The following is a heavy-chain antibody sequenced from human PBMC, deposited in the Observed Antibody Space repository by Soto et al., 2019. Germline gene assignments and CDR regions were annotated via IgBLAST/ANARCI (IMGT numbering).Heavy chain of an antibody. V-gene: IGHV4-39*01. CDR1: GGSISSSSYY. CDR2: IYHSGST. Sequence: SETLSLTCTVSGGSISSSSYYWGCIRQPPGKGLEWIGTIYHSGSTYYKPSLKSRVTISVDTSKNQFSLKLNSVTAADTAIYYCAREVGGSIDYWGQGTLVTVSS. CDR3: AREVGGSIDY. J-gene: IGHJ4*02. D-gene: IGHD1-26*01.